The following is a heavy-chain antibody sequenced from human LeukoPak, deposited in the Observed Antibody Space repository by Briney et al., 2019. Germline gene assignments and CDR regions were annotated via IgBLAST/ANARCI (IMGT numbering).Heavy chain of an antibody. CDR2: IYSGDNT. Sequence: PGGSLRLSCTASGFTVSRNYMNWVRQAPGKGLEWVSVIYSGDNTYYADSVKGRFIISRDNSKNTVYLQMNSLRAEDTAVYYCARDSGYDNSGYYPDYFDYWGQGTLVTVSS. J-gene: IGHJ4*02. D-gene: IGHD3-22*01. CDR3: ARDSGYDNSGYYPDYFDY. CDR1: GFTVSRNY. V-gene: IGHV3-66*01.